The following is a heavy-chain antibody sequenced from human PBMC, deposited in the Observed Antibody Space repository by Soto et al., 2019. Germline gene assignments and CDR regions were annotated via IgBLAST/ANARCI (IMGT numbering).Heavy chain of an antibody. CDR1: GGSFSGCY. CDR3: GRGPGYHSLYGMHX. V-gene: IGHV4-34*01. D-gene: IGHD1-1*01. Sequence: SETLSLTCAVYGGSFSGCYWSWIRQPPGKGLEGIWEINHSGSTNYNPSLQSRVTISVDTSKKQFSLKLSSVTAAETAVYYCGRGPGYHSLYGMHXWGQATTLTVP. CDR2: INHSGST. J-gene: IGHJ6*02.